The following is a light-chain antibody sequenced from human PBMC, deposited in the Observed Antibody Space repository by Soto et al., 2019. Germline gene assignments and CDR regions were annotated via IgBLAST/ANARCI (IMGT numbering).Light chain of an antibody. CDR2: AAS. CDR1: QSIRSY. Sequence: DIQMTQSPSFLSASAGDRVGITCRASQSIRSYLNWYQQKPGKAPKLLIYAASTLQSGVPSRFSGSGSGTDFTLTISSLQPEDFATYICQQSFDTLSFTFGGGTKVEMK. J-gene: IGKJ4*01. CDR3: QQSFDTLSFT. V-gene: IGKV1-39*01.